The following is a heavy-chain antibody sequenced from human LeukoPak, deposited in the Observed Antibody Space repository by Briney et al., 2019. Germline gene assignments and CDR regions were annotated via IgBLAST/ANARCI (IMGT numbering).Heavy chain of an antibody. Sequence: SETLSLTCTVSGYSISSGYYWGWIRQPPGKGLEWIGSIYHSGSTYYNPSLKSRVTISVDTSKNQFSLKLSSVTAADTAVYYCARDPDLTGYPIFDYWGQGTLVTVSS. CDR2: IYHSGST. V-gene: IGHV4-38-2*02. D-gene: IGHD3-9*01. CDR1: GYSISSGYY. CDR3: ARDPDLTGYPIFDY. J-gene: IGHJ4*02.